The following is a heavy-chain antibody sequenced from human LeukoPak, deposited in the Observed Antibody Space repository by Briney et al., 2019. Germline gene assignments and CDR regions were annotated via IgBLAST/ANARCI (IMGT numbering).Heavy chain of an antibody. CDR1: GGSFSGYY. CDR2: INHSGST. Sequence: PSETLSLTCAVYGGSFSGYYWSWIRQPPGKGLEWIGEINHSGSTNYNPSLKSRLTMSVDRSKNHFSLQLTSVTAADTAVYFCARGTNAATGEFDYWGQGILVTVSS. CDR3: ARGTNAATGEFDY. J-gene: IGHJ4*02. V-gene: IGHV4-34*01. D-gene: IGHD7-27*01.